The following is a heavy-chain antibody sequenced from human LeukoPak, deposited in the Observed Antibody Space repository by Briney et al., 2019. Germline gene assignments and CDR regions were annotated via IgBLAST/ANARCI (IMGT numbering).Heavy chain of an antibody. CDR1: GYTFSSYG. Sequence: GASVKVSCKPSGYTFSSYGISWVRQAPRQGLEWMGWISAYNGNTNYAQKLQGRVTMTTDTSTSTAYMELRSLRSDDTAVYYCAGHSDDDAFDIWGQGTMVTVSS. D-gene: IGHD2-21*02. CDR3: AGHSDDDAFDI. CDR2: ISAYNGNT. V-gene: IGHV1-18*01. J-gene: IGHJ3*02.